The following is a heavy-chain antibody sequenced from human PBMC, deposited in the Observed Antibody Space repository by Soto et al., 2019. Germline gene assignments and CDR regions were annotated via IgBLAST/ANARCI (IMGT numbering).Heavy chain of an antibody. CDR1: GLSLTTSGVG. V-gene: IGHV2-5*02. CDR2: IYWDDDK. J-gene: IGHJ4*02. D-gene: IGHD3-3*01. CDR3: AHRVLRTVFGLVTTTAIYFDF. Sequence: QITLNESGPTQVKPRQTLTLTCTFSGLSLTTSGVGVGWIRQSPGKAPEWLALIYWDDDKRYSTALKSRLTITKDNSKNQVVLTMADLDPADTATYYCAHRVLRTVFGLVTTTAIYFDFWGQGTPVAVSS.